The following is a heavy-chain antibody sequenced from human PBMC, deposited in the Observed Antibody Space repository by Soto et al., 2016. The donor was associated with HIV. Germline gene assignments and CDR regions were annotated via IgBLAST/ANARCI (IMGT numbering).Heavy chain of an antibody. CDR1: GYTFTGYY. D-gene: IGHD3-16*01. J-gene: IGHJ5*02. Sequence: QVQLVQSGAEVKKPGASVKVSCKASGYTFTGYYMHWVRQAPGQGLEWMGWMNPNSGNTGYAQKFQGRVTITRNTSISTAYMELSSLRSEDTAVYYCARGRGGSRRNWFDPWGQGTLVTVSS. CDR2: MNPNSGNT. CDR3: ARGRGGSRRNWFDP. V-gene: IGHV1-8*03.